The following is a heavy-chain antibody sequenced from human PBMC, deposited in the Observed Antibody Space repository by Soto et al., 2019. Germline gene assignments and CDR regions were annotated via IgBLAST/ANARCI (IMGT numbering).Heavy chain of an antibody. D-gene: IGHD1-26*01. CDR3: AGERSALPGARDAMDV. CDR2: ISASGAYR. J-gene: IGHJ6*02. Sequence: GGSLRLSCAASGFNFNTYSMNWVRQAPGKGLQWVSFISASGAYRYYADSVRGRLTISRDNAKKSVFLEMNSLTADDTAIYYCAGERSALPGARDAMDVWGQGTTVTVSS. CDR1: GFNFNTYS. V-gene: IGHV3-21*01.